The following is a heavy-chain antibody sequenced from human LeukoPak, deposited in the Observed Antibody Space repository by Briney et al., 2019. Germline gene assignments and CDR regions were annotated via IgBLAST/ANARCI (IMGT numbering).Heavy chain of an antibody. Sequence: ASVKVSCKASGYTFTGYYMHWVRQAPGQGLEWMGWINPNSGGTNYAQKFQGRVTMTRDTSISTAYLQWSSLKASDTAVYYCARRMGPNGLYAFDVWGHGTMVTVSS. J-gene: IGHJ3*01. D-gene: IGHD2-2*03. CDR3: ARRMGPNGLYAFDV. V-gene: IGHV1-2*02. CDR2: INPNSGGT. CDR1: GYTFTGYY.